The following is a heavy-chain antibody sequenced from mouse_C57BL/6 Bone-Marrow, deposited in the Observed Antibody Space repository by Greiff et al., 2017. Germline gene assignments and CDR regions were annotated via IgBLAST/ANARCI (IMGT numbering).Heavy chain of an antibody. D-gene: IGHD2-3*01. Sequence: VKLQQPGAELVMPGASVKLSCKASGYTFTSYWMHWVKQRPGQGLEWIGEIDPSDSYTNYNQKFKGKSTLTVDKSSSTAYMQLSSLTSEDSAVYYCARSGGRWLLGFAYWGQGTLVTVSA. CDR2: IDPSDSYT. CDR1: GYTFTSYW. V-gene: IGHV1-69*01. J-gene: IGHJ3*01. CDR3: ARSGGRWLLGFAY.